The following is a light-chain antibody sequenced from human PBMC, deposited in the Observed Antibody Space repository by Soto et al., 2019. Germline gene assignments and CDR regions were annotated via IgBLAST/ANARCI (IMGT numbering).Light chain of an antibody. CDR2: DAS. V-gene: IGKV3-15*01. CDR1: QNIDNR. J-gene: IGKJ1*01. CDR3: QQFHYWWT. Sequence: EIVMTQSPATLSLSPVERATLSGRASQNIDNRLVWYQQKPGQVPRLLIYDASTRATGIPARFSGSGSGTEFTLTISSLQSEDFAFYYCQQFHYWWTFGQGTKVDIK.